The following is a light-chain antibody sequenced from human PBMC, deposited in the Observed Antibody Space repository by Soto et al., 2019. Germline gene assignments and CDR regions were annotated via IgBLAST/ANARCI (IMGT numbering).Light chain of an antibody. J-gene: IGKJ1*01. CDR1: QGIGSW. Sequence: DIQMTQSPSSLSASVGDRVTITCRASQGIGSWLAWYQQKPGKAPNLLIYGASSLHTGVPSRFSGSGSGTDFTLTIRSLQPEDFATYYCQQAFSFPRTFGQGTQVAIK. CDR2: GAS. CDR3: QQAFSFPRT. V-gene: IGKV1-12*01.